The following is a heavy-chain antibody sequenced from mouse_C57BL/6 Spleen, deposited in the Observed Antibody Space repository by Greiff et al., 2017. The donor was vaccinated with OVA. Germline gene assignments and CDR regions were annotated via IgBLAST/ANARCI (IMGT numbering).Heavy chain of an antibody. CDR3: ARGTGDYDGSYAMDY. J-gene: IGHJ4*01. V-gene: IGHV5-4*03. CDR1: GFTFSSYA. Sequence: EVMLVESGGGLVKPGGSLKLSCAASGFTFSSYAMSWVRQTPEKRLEWVATISDGGSYTYYPDNVKGRFTISRDNAKNNLYLQMSHLKSEDTAMYYCARGTGDYDGSYAMDYWGQGTSVTVSS. CDR2: ISDGGSYT. D-gene: IGHD2-4*01.